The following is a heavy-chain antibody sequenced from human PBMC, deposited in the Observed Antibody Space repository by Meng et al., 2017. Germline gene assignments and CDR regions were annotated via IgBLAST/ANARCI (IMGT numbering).Heavy chain of an antibody. D-gene: IGHD4-17*01. CDR3: AKALTTVTTQDAFDI. V-gene: IGHV3-30*04. J-gene: IGHJ3*02. CDR1: GFTFSSYA. Sequence: GESLKISCAASGFTFSSYAMHRVRQAPGKGLEWVAVISYDGSNKYYADSVKGRFTISRDNSKNTLYLQMNSLRAEDTAVYYCAKALTTVTTQDAFDIWGQGTMVTVSS. CDR2: ISYDGSNK.